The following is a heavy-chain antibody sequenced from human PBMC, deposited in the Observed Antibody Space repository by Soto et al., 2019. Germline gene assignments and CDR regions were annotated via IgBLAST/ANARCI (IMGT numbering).Heavy chain of an antibody. CDR2: INGGNGDT. CDR1: GYTFTNYA. Sequence: VPLVQSGAEVKKPGASVKVSCNASGYTFTNYAMHWVRQAPGQRLEWMGWINGGNGDTKYSQKFQEIITITRDTPSSTADMELSSLRSDDSAVYYCAPYVIVATGSLNWFEHCGQGTLVSVSS. CDR3: APYVIVATGSLNWFEH. V-gene: IGHV1-3*01. J-gene: IGHJ5*02. D-gene: IGHD3-22*01.